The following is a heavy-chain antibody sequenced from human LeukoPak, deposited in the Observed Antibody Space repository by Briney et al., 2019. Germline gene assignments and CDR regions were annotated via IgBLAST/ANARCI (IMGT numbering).Heavy chain of an antibody. CDR3: ATAHSGYDFPFDY. V-gene: IGHV1-2*06. Sequence: ASVKVSCKAAGYIFTAYYMQWVRQAPGQGLEWMGLINPNTGDTNYAQKLQGRVTMTTDTSTSTAYMELRSLRSDDTAVYYCATAHSGYDFPFDYWGQGTLVTVSS. J-gene: IGHJ4*02. CDR1: GYIFTAYY. D-gene: IGHD5-12*01. CDR2: INPNTGDT.